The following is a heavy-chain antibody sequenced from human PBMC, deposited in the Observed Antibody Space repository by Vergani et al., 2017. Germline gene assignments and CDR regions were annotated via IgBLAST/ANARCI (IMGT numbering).Heavy chain of an antibody. J-gene: IGHJ4*02. CDR2: IRYDGSNK. D-gene: IGHD1-26*01. CDR1: GFTFSSYG. V-gene: IGHV3-30*02. Sequence: QVQLVESGGGVVQPGGSLRLSCAASGFTFSSYGMHWVRQAPGKGLEWVAFIRYDGSNKYYADSVKGRFTISRDNSKNTLYLQMNSLRAEDTAVYYCAKPTKFIVGATSFDYWGRGTLVTVSS. CDR3: AKPTKFIVGATSFDY.